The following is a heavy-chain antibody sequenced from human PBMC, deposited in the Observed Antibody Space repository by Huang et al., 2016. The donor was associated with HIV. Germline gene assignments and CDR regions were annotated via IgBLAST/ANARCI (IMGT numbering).Heavy chain of an antibody. Sequence: EEHLVESGGGLVQPGGSMRLSCEASGFKFSNYWMQWVSQVSGKGLMWVSRIKIDGRTTDYADSVKGRFTSSRDNAKNTLYLQMSSLTAEDTAIYYCARAGGFEIWGQGTVVTVSS. J-gene: IGHJ3*02. CDR2: IKIDGRTT. CDR1: GFKFSNYW. D-gene: IGHD2-15*01. V-gene: IGHV3-74*01. CDR3: ARAGGFEI.